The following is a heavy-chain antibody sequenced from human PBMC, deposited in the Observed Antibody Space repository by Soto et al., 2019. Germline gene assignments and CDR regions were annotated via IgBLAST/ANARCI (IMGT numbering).Heavy chain of an antibody. Sequence: LRLSCAASGFIFNTYSMDWVRQAPGKGLEWVASISPSGSYMYYGDSLKGRFTVSRDNAKNSLYLQMDSLRADDTAIYYCARFGLVTFDCWGQGTLVTVSS. CDR3: ARFGLVTFDC. V-gene: IGHV3-21*01. CDR1: GFIFNTYS. J-gene: IGHJ4*02. D-gene: IGHD3-3*01. CDR2: ISPSGSYM.